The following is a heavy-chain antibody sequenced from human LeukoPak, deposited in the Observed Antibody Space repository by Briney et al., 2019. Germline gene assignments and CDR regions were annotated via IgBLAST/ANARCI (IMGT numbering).Heavy chain of an antibody. CDR1: GFTFSSYA. D-gene: IGHD2-2*02. CDR3: AKTPGYCSSTSCYTGGNFDY. J-gene: IGHJ4*02. CDR2: ISGSGGST. Sequence: GGSLRLSCAASGFTFSSYAMSWVRQAPGKGLEWVSAISGSGGSTYYADSVKGRFTISRDNSKNTLYLKMNSLRAEDTAVYYCAKTPGYCSSTSCYTGGNFDYWGQGTLVTVSS. V-gene: IGHV3-23*01.